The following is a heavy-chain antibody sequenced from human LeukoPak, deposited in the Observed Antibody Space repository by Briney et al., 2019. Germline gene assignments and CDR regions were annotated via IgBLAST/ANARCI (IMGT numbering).Heavy chain of an antibody. D-gene: IGHD6-19*01. J-gene: IGHJ4*02. CDR2: IKGDGSEK. CDR1: GFSFSSYW. CDR3: ARFGMAGGTGDY. V-gene: IGHV3-7*01. Sequence: GGSLRLSCAASGFSFSSYWMTWVRQAPGKGLEWVANIKGDGSEKYYVDSVKGRFNIARDNAKNSVYLQMNSLRAEDTAVYYCARFGMAGGTGDYWGQGTLVTVSS.